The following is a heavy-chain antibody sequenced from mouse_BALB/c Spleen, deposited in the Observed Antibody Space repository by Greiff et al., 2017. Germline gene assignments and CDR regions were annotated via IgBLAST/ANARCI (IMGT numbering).Heavy chain of an antibody. CDR3: ARGGDYYGSQFAY. CDR1: GYSITSGYY. Sequence: EVQLQQSGPGLVKPSQSLSLTCSVTGYSITSGYYWNWIRQFPGNKLEWMGYISYDGSNNYNPSLKNRISITRDTSKNQFFLKLNSVTTEDTATYYGARGGDYYGSQFAYWGQGTLVTVSA. J-gene: IGHJ3*01. CDR2: ISYDGSN. D-gene: IGHD1-1*01. V-gene: IGHV3-6*02.